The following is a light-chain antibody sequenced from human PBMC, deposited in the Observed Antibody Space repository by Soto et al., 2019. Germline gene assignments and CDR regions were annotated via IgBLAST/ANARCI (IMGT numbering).Light chain of an antibody. J-gene: IGKJ2*02. CDR3: QQRSNWPRGT. Sequence: EIVLTQSPATLSLSPGERATLACRASQSVGSSLAWYQHKPGQAPRLLIHDASNRATGIPARFSGSGSGTDFTLTISSLEREDSAVYYCQQRSNWPRGTLGQGTKLEIK. CDR1: QSVGSS. V-gene: IGKV3-11*01. CDR2: DAS.